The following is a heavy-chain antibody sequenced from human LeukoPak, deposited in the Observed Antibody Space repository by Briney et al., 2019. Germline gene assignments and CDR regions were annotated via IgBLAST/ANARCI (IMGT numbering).Heavy chain of an antibody. Sequence: SGPTLVKPTQTLTLTCTFSGFSLSTSGGGVGWIRQPPGKALEWLALIYWDDDKRYSPSLKSRLTITKDTSKNQVVLTMTKMHPVDTATYYSAHRPRGYCSGGSCYSNWFDPWGQGTLVTVSS. CDR3: AHRPRGYCSGGSCYSNWFDP. V-gene: IGHV2-5*02. CDR2: IYWDDDK. CDR1: GFSLSTSGGG. J-gene: IGHJ5*02. D-gene: IGHD2-15*01.